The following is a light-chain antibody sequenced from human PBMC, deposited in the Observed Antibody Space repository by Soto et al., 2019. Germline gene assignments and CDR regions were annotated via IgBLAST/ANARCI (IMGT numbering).Light chain of an antibody. J-gene: IGKJ1*01. CDR2: DAS. Sequence: EIVLTQSPATLSLSPGARAPLSCRASQSVSSFLAWYQQKPGQAPRLLIYDASHRATGIPARFSGSGSGTDFTLTISSLEPEDFAVYYCQQRSNWPKTFGQGTKVDIK. V-gene: IGKV3-11*01. CDR1: QSVSSF. CDR3: QQRSNWPKT.